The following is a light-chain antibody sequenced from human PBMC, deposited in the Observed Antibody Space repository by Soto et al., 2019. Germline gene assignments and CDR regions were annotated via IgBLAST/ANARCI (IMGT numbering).Light chain of an antibody. Sequence: QSALTQPPSVSGSPGQSVTISCTGTSTDFVSYNRVSWYQQPPGTAPKLIIYEASNRPSGVPGRFSGPKSGNTAPLTISGLQAADEADYYCSLYTSENTYVFGTGTKLTVL. J-gene: IGLJ1*01. V-gene: IGLV2-18*01. CDR2: EAS. CDR1: STDFVSYNR. CDR3: SLYTSENTYV.